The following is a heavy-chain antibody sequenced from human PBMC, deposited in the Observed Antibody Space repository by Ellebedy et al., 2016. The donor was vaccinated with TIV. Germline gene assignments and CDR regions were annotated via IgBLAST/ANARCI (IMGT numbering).Heavy chain of an antibody. Sequence: AASVKVSCKASGYTFMSYSIAWVRQAPGQGLEWMGWITAYNGNRNYAQKLQDRVTMTTDTSTSTAYMELMSLRSDDTAVYYCARYRLGQGLAYQFLDYWGQGTLVTVSS. CDR3: ARYRLGQGLAYQFLDY. V-gene: IGHV1-18*01. CDR2: ITAYNGNR. J-gene: IGHJ4*02. CDR1: GYTFMSYS. D-gene: IGHD3-16*01.